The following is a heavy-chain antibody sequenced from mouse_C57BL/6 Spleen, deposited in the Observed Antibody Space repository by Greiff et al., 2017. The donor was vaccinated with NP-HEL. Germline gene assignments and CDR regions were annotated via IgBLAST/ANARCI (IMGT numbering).Heavy chain of an antibody. CDR3: TRGDYSNLYYFDY. V-gene: IGHV1-5*01. J-gene: IGHJ2*01. CDR2: IYPGNSDT. CDR1: GYTFTSYW. D-gene: IGHD2-5*01. Sequence: VQLKQSGTVLARPGASVKMSCKTSGYTFTSYWMHWVKQRPGQGLEWIGAIYPGNSDTSYNQKFKGKAKLTAVTSASTAYMELSSLTNEDSAVYYCTRGDYSNLYYFDYWGQGTTLTVSS.